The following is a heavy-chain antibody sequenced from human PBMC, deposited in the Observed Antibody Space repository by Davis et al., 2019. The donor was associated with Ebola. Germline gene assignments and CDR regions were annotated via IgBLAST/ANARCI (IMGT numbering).Heavy chain of an antibody. V-gene: IGHV1-18*01. J-gene: IGHJ4*02. CDR2: IGNNNDHT. Sequence: ASVKVSCKASGYTFSSYGFSWVRQVPGQGLEWMGWIGNNNDHTRYEQKFQGRVIMTTDTSTTTAYMELSSLTSDDTAIYYCARDTFDFWGRGTLVTVSS. CDR1: GYTFSSYG. CDR3: ARDTFDF.